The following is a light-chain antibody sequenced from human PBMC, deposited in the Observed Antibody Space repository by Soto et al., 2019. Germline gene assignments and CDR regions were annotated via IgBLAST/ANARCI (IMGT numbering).Light chain of an antibody. V-gene: IGKV3-11*01. Sequence: EIVLTQSPGTLSLSPGERATLSCRASQGVSSRYLAWYQQKPGQAPRLLIFHTYNRATGIPPRFSGSGSGTDFTLTISSLEPEDFAVYYCQERSGWLTFGEGTKVDIK. CDR2: HTY. CDR3: QERSGWLT. J-gene: IGKJ4*01. CDR1: QGVSSRY.